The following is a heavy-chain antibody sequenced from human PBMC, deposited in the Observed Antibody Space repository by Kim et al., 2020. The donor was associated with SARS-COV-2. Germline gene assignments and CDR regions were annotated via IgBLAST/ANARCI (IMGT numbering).Heavy chain of an antibody. D-gene: IGHD4-17*01. V-gene: IGHV1-69*01. Sequence: NYAQRSQGRVTITADESTSTAYMELSSLRSEDTAVYYCASLTTVTTGDYWGQGTLVTVSS. J-gene: IGHJ4*02. CDR3: ASLTTVTTGDY.